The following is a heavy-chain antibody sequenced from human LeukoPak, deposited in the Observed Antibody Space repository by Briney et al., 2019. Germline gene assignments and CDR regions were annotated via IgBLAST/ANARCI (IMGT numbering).Heavy chain of an antibody. V-gene: IGHV4-39*01. CDR2: IYYSGST. D-gene: IGHD3-16*02. J-gene: IGHJ4*02. CDR1: GASISSSTDY. Sequence: SETLSLTCTVSGASISSSTDYWGWIRQPPGKGLEWIANIYYSGSTYYNPSLKSRVTISVDTSKNQFSLKLSSVTAADTAVYYCASLYYDYVWGSYRVFDYWGQGTLVTVSS. CDR3: ASLYYDYVWGSYRVFDY.